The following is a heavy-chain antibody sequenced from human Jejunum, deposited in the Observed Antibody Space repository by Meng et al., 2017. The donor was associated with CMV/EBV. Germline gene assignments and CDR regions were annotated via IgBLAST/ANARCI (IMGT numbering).Heavy chain of an antibody. CDR3: ARGGWGNWNFEH. CDR2: VEDGGTT. Sequence: SRGSLSTPTGSSFWIRLPPGKGLEWIGLVEDGGTTRYEPSLVSRVSISVDTSKNQFSLTLNSVTAADTAIYYCARGGWGNWNFEHWGQGKRVTVSS. V-gene: IGHV4-61*01. D-gene: IGHD3-16*01. J-gene: IGHJ4*02. CDR1: RGSLSTPTGS.